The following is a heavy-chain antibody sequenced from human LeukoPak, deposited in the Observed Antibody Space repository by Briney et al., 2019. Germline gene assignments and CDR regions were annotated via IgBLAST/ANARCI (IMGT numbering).Heavy chain of an antibody. V-gene: IGHV4-34*01. CDR1: GGSFSGYY. Sequence: SETLSLTCAVYGGSFSGYYWSWIRQPPGKGLEWIGEINHSGSTNHNPSLKSRVTISVDTSKNQFSLKLSSVTAADTAVYYCARSYYGSGSYFRAFDYWGQGTLVTVSS. J-gene: IGHJ4*02. D-gene: IGHD3-10*01. CDR3: ARSYYGSGSYFRAFDY. CDR2: INHSGST.